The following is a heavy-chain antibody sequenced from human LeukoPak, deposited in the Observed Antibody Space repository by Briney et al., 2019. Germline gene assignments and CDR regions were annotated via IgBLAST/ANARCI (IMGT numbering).Heavy chain of an antibody. CDR2: ISISGGST. Sequence: GGSLRLSCAASGFTFSSYAMSWVRQAPGKGLEWVSTISISGGSTYYADSVKGRFTISRDNSKNTLYLQMNSLRAEDTAVYYCARDYVWGSSESDYWGQGTLVTVSS. D-gene: IGHD7-27*01. J-gene: IGHJ4*02. CDR1: GFTFSSYA. V-gene: IGHV3-23*01. CDR3: ARDYVWGSSESDY.